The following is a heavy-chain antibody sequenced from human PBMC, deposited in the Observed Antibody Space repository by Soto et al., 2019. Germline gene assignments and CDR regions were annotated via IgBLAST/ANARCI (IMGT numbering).Heavy chain of an antibody. Sequence: QVQLQESGPRLVKPSQTLSLTCTVSGGSISSGGYYWSWIRQHPGKGLEWIGYIYYSGCTYYNPSLKCRVTISVDTSKNQFALKLSSVTAADTAVYYCARASSHLKLPFDYWGQGTLVTVSS. D-gene: IGHD1-7*01. CDR2: IYYSGCT. J-gene: IGHJ4*02. CDR1: GGSISSGGYY. CDR3: ARASSHLKLPFDY. V-gene: IGHV4-31*03.